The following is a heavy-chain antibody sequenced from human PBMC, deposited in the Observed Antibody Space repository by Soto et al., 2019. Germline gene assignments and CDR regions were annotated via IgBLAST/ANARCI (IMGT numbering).Heavy chain of an antibody. Sequence: PSETLSLTCTVSGGSISSGGYYWSWIRQHPGKGLEWIGYIYYSGSTYYNPSLKSRVTISVDTSKNQFSLKLSSVTAADTAVYYCARGQVVTTSYYFDYWGQGTLVTVYS. CDR1: GGSISSGGYY. V-gene: IGHV4-31*03. D-gene: IGHD2-15*01. CDR2: IYYSGST. CDR3: ARGQVVTTSYYFDY. J-gene: IGHJ4*02.